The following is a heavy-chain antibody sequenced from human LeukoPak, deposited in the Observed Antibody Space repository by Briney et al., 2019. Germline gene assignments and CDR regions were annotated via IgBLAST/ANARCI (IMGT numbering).Heavy chain of an antibody. D-gene: IGHD2-15*01. V-gene: IGHV3-30*03. CDR1: GFTFSSYG. J-gene: IGHJ3*02. Sequence: GGSLRLSCAASGFTFSSYGMHWVRQAPGKGLEWVAVISYNGSTKYYADSVKGRFTISRDNSKNTLYLQMNSLRAEDTAVYYCALVVVVAATGAFDIWGQGTMVTVSS. CDR3: ALVVVVAATGAFDI. CDR2: ISYNGSTK.